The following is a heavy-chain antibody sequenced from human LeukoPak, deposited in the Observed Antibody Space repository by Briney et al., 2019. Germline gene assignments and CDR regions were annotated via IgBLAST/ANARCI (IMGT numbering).Heavy chain of an antibody. CDR2: INPNSGGT. Sequence: GASVKVSCKASGYTFTGYYMHWVRQAPGQGLEWMGWINPNSGGTNYAQKYQGWVTMTRDTSISTAYMELSRLRSDGTAVYDCAREVATMQDHAFYFWGQATMITVSS. V-gene: IGHV1-2*04. J-gene: IGHJ3*01. D-gene: IGHD5-12*01. CDR1: GYTFTGYY. CDR3: AREVATMQDHAFYF.